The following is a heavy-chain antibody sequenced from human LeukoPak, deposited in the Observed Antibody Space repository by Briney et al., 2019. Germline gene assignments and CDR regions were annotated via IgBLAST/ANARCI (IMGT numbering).Heavy chain of an antibody. J-gene: IGHJ4*02. D-gene: IGHD3-16*01. Sequence: GGSLRLSCVVSGFNFGDYAMSWVRQAPGKGLEWVSTIGTTSKFSYYADSVKGRFAISVDNFKNTLYLQMNSLRAEDTAVYYCARDRGSYSDYWGQGTLVTVSS. V-gene: IGHV3-23*01. CDR2: IGTTSKFS. CDR3: ARDRGSYSDY. CDR1: GFNFGDYA.